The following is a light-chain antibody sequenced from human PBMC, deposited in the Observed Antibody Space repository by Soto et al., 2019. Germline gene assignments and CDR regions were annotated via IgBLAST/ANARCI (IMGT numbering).Light chain of an antibody. Sequence: QSALTQPASVSGSPGQWITISCTGTSSDIGGYNYVSWYLQHPGKAPKLMIYDVSDRPSGVSNRFSGSKSGNTASLTISGLQAEDEADYYCSSYTSSSPVVFGGGTQLTVL. CDR1: SSDIGGYNY. J-gene: IGLJ2*01. CDR3: SSYTSSSPVV. CDR2: DVS. V-gene: IGLV2-14*01.